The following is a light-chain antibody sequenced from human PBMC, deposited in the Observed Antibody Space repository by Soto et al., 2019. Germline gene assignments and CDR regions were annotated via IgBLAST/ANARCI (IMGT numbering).Light chain of an antibody. CDR3: QQYNSYPIT. CDR1: QSISNS. CDR2: DAS. Sequence: IQMTQSPSTLSASIGDGVTITCRASQSISNSLAWYQQRPGKAPKLLIYDASSLESGVPSRFSGSGYGTEFTLTITSLQPDDFATYYCQQYNSYPITFGQGTRLEIK. V-gene: IGKV1-5*01. J-gene: IGKJ5*01.